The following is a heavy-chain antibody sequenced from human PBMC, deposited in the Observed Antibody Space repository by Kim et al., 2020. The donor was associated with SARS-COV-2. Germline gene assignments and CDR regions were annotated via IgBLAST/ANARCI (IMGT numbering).Heavy chain of an antibody. CDR2: IYYSGST. Sequence: SETLSLTCTVSGGSISSYYWSWIRQPPGKGLEWIGYIYYSGSTNYNPSLKSRVTISVDTSKNQFSLKLSSVTAADTAVYYCARGTPDLWFGERNWFDPWGQGTLVTVSS. CDR3: ARGTPDLWFGERNWFDP. V-gene: IGHV4-59*13. J-gene: IGHJ5*02. D-gene: IGHD3-10*01. CDR1: GGSISSYY.